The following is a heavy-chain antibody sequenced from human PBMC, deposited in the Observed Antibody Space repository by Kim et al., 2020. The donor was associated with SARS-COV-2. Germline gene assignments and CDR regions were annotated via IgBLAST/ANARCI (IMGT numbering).Heavy chain of an antibody. D-gene: IGHD1-1*01. CDR1: GYSFTSYW. CDR2: IDPSDSYT. CDR3: ARLFLNLDPNWSYYYGMDV. Sequence: GESLKISCKGSGYSFTSYWITWVRQMPGKGLEWMGRIDPSDSYTNYSRSFQGHVTISADKSISTAYLQWSSLKASDTSMYYCARLFLNLDPNWSYYYGMDVWGQGTTVTVSS. J-gene: IGHJ6*02. V-gene: IGHV5-10-1*01.